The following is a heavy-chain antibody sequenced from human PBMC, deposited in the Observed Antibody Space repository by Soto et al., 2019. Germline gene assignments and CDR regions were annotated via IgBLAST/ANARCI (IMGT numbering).Heavy chain of an antibody. Sequence: GGSLRLSCAASGFTFSSYWMSWVRQAPGKGLEWVANIKQDGSEKYYVDSVKGRFTISRDNAKNSLYLQMNSLRAEDTAVYYCARVLVRSRFLEWLSKHGSGDLDYWGQGTLVTVSS. D-gene: IGHD3-3*01. CDR3: ARVLVRSRFLEWLSKHGSGDLDY. V-gene: IGHV3-7*01. CDR1: GFTFSSYW. CDR2: IKQDGSEK. J-gene: IGHJ4*02.